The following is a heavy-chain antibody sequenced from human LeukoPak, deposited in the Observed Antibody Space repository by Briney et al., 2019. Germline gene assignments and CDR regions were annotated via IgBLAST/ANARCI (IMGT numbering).Heavy chain of an antibody. CDR1: VGSIKGYF. V-gene: IGHV4-59*08. D-gene: IGHD1-26*01. CDR2: TYHSGNT. CDR3: ARHRGGRFSESYCDH. J-gene: IGHJ4*02. Sequence: SETVSLTCTVCVGSIKGYFWSWIRQPPGKGLDWMGYTYHSGNTDYTPSLKSRVTISADTSKNQFSLNLSSVTAADTAVYYCARHRGGRFSESYCDHWGQGTLVTVSS.